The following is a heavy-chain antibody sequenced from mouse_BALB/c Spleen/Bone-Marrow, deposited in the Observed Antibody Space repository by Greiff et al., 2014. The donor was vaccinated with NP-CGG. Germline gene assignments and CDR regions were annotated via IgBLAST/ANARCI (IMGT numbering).Heavy chain of an antibody. V-gene: IGHV1S56*01. CDR2: IYPGDASS. J-gene: IGHJ2*01. CDR3: LRNGCFFDY. Sequence: VQLQQSGPELVKPGASVKMSCKASGYTFTSYYIHWVKQRPGQGLEWIGWIYPGDASSKYNEKFKGKTTLTADKSSSTAYMLLPSLTSEVFAIYFCLRNGCFFDYWGQGPPLTGSP. D-gene: IGHD2-2*01. CDR1: GYTFTSYY.